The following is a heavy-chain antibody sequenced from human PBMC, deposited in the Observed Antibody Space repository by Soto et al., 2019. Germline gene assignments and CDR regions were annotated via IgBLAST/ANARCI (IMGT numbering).Heavy chain of an antibody. CDR2: IYPGDSDT. CDR3: ARQDRYSSGWSPPGY. J-gene: IGHJ4*02. Sequence: GESLKISCKGSGYSFTSYWIGWVRQMPGKGLEWIGIIYPGDSDTRYSPSFQGQVTISADKSISTAYLQWSSLKASDTAMYYCARQDRYSSGWSPPGYWGQGTLVTVSS. D-gene: IGHD6-19*01. CDR1: GYSFTSYW. V-gene: IGHV5-51*01.